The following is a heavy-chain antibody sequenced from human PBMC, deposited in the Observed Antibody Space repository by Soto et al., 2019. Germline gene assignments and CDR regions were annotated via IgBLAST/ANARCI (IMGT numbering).Heavy chain of an antibody. J-gene: IGHJ4*02. V-gene: IGHV1-2*02. Sequence: QVQLVQSGAEVKKPGASVKVSCKASGYTFSGYYMHWVRQAPGQGFEWMGWINPNSGDTKYAQKFQVRVTMTRDTSISTAYMELIRLRSDDTSVYYCARDSVLRFVEWLFNYWGQGTLVTVSS. CDR1: GYTFSGYY. CDR2: INPNSGDT. D-gene: IGHD3-3*01. CDR3: ARDSVLRFVEWLFNY.